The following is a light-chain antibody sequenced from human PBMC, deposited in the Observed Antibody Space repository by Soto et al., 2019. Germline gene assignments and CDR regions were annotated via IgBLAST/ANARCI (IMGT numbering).Light chain of an antibody. CDR2: GAS. J-gene: IGKJ4*01. CDR1: QSVSNN. CDR3: QQYNTWSQLT. Sequence: EIVMTQSPATLSVSPGERATLSCRASQSVSNNLAWYQQKPGQAARLLIYGASNRATGIPARFSGSGSGTDFTLTISSLQSEDFAVYYCQQYNTWSQLTFGEGTKVETK. V-gene: IGKV3-15*01.